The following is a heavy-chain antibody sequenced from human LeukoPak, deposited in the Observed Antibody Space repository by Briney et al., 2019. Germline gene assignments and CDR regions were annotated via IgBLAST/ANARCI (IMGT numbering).Heavy chain of an antibody. Sequence: SQTLSLTSALSVGSVSSKRITWSGIRQSPSRGLEWLGRTYYRSKWHNDYAVSVKGRITINPDTSKYHFSLQLNSVPPEDIAVYYHIRDSRVSKSLPNTGGGQGSLVTVSS. J-gene: IGHJ4*02. D-gene: IGHD4-11*01. CDR3: IRDSRVSKSLPNTG. CDR2: TYYRSKWHN. CDR1: VGSVSSKRIT. V-gene: IGHV6-1*01.